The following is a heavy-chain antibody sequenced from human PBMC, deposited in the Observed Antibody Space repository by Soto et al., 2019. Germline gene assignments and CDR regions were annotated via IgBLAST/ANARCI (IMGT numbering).Heavy chain of an antibody. J-gene: IGHJ4*02. D-gene: IGHD1-26*01. CDR2: IKNDGGST. CDR3: TRDWEGLGDH. V-gene: IGHV3-74*01. Sequence: EVQLVESGGGLVQPGGSLRLSCAASGFTFSSYWMHWVRQAPGKGLVWVSLIKNDGGSTNYADSVKGRFTISRDNAKNTLYLQMNSLRVEDTAVYFCTRDWEGLGDHWGPGTLVTVSS. CDR1: GFTFSSYW.